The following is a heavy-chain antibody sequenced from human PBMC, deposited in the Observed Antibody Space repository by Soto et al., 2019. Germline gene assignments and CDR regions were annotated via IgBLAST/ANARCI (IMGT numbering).Heavy chain of an antibody. CDR1: GGSVSSGSYY. Sequence: PEETLSLTCTVSGGSVSSGSYYWSWIRQPPGKGLEWIGYIYYSGSTNYNPSLKSRVTISVDTSKNQFSLKLSSVTAADTAVYYCARWELWSAGPFDYWGQGTLVTVSS. D-gene: IGHD1-26*01. CDR3: ARWELWSAGPFDY. CDR2: IYYSGST. V-gene: IGHV4-61*01. J-gene: IGHJ4*02.